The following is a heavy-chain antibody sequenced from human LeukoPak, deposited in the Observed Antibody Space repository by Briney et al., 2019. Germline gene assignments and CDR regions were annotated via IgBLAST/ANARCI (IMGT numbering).Heavy chain of an antibody. V-gene: IGHV3-7*01. CDR3: AGDAGWTFGI. Sequence: PGGSLRLSCAGSGFTFSSLWMSWFRQAPGKGLEWVAIIKQDGSEKYYVDSVKGRFTVSRGNAKKGVYLQMNNLRVDDTAVYYCAGDAGWTFGIWGQGTKVVVSS. CDR2: IKQDGSEK. J-gene: IGHJ3*02. CDR1: GFTFSSLW. D-gene: IGHD1-14*01.